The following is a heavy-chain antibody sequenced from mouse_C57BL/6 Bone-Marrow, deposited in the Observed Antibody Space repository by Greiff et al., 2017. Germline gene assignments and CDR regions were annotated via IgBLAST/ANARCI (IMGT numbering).Heavy chain of an antibody. V-gene: IGHV5-12*01. CDR2: ISNGGGST. CDR1: GFTFSDYY. Sequence: EVQGVESGGGLVQPGGSLKLSCAASGFTFSDYYMYWVRQTPEKRLEWVAYISNGGGSTYYPETVKGRFTISRDNAKNTLYLQISRLKSEDSAMYYCARHDWDWFAYWGQGTLVTVSA. CDR3: ARHDWDWFAY. J-gene: IGHJ3*01. D-gene: IGHD4-1*01.